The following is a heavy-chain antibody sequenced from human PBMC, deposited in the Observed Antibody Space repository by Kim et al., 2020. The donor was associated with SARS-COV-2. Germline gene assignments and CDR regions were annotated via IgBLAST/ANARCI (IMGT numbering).Heavy chain of an antibody. J-gene: IGHJ3*02. Sequence: KYSQKFQGRVTITRDTSASTAYMELSSLRSEDTAVYYCATGPVEGAFDIWGQGTMVTVSS. CDR3: ATGPVEGAFDI. D-gene: IGHD1-1*01. V-gene: IGHV1-3*01.